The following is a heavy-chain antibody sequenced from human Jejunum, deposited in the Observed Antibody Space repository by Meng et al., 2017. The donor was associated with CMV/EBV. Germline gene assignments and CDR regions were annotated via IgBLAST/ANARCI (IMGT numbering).Heavy chain of an antibody. J-gene: IGHJ4*02. Sequence: TSSYYWGWFRQTPEKGLEWIGSIYHTGRTYDNPSLKSRVTISIDTSRSQFSLKLTSVTAADTAIYYCVRAASRHYDSSGFSGFFDYWGQGSMVTVSS. D-gene: IGHD3-22*01. CDR1: TSSYY. V-gene: IGHV4-39*07. CDR3: VRAASRHYDSSGFSGFFDY. CDR2: IYHTGRT.